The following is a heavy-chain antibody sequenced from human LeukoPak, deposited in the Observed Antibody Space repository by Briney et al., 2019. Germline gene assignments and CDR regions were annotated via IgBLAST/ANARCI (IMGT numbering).Heavy chain of an antibody. CDR2: ISGSGGST. J-gene: IGHJ4*02. CDR3: SKLRSSVPAAAYNN. CDR1: GFTFSSYA. Sequence: GGSLRLSCAASGFTFSSYAMSWVRQAPGKGLEWVSAISGSGGSTYYADSVKGRFTISRDISKNTLYLQMNSLRVEDTAVYYCSKLRSSVPAAAYNNWGQGILVTVSS. D-gene: IGHD2-2*01. V-gene: IGHV3-23*01.